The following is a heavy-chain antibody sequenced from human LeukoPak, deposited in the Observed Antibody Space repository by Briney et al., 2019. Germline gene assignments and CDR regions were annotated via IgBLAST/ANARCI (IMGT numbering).Heavy chain of an antibody. CDR2: ISAVSTYI. CDR3: ARGGIAGRPVYYYYMDV. V-gene: IGHV3-21*01. CDR1: GFTFSSYT. Sequence: PGGSLRLSCAASGFTFSSYTIHWVRQVPGKGLEWVSSISAVSTYIYYADSVKGRFTISRGNVEKSAYPELSGLTAHDTAIYYCARGGIAGRPVYYYYMDVWGKGTTVTVSS. J-gene: IGHJ6*03. D-gene: IGHD6-6*01.